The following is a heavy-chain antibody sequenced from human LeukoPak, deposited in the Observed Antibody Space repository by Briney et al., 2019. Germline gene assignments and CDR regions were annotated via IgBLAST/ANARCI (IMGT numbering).Heavy chain of an antibody. V-gene: IGHV4-34*01. J-gene: IGHJ4*02. CDR3: ARGAKYQLLSRYNWNRPFDY. D-gene: IGHD2-2*01. Sequence: NPSETLSLTCAVYGGSFSGYYWSWIRQPPGKGLEWIGEINHSGSTNYNPSLKSRVTISVDTSKNQFSLKLSSVTAADTAVYYCARGAKYQLLSRYNWNRPFDYWGQGTLVTVSS. CDR1: GGSFSGYY. CDR2: INHSGST.